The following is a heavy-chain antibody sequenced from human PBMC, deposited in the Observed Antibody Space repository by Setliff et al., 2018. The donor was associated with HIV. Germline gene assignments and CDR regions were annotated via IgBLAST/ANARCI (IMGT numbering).Heavy chain of an antibody. Sequence: PSETLSLTCIVSGGSIITSDDYWGWIRQPPGKGLEWIGEIDHSGSTKYNPSLKSRVTLSVDTSKNQFSLKIDSVIAADTAVYFCARVGTTVTTRETYKWFDPWGQGTLVTVSS. D-gene: IGHD4-17*01. CDR3: ARVGTTVTTRETYKWFDP. V-gene: IGHV4-61*05. CDR1: GGSIITSDDY. CDR2: IDHSGST. J-gene: IGHJ5*02.